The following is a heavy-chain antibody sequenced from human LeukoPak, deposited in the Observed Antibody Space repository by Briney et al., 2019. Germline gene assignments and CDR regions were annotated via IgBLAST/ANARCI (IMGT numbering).Heavy chain of an antibody. CDR3: ARGSRDDYSLRFQWFDP. CDR1: GGSISSGDYY. CDR2: IYYSGST. V-gene: IGHV4-30-4*08. D-gene: IGHD5-24*01. Sequence: SQTLSLTCTVSGGSISSGDYYWSWIRQPPGKGLEWIGYIYYSGSTYYNPSHKSRVAISVDTSKNQFSLKLSSVTAADTAVYYCARGSRDDYSLRFQWFDPWGQGTLVTVSS. J-gene: IGHJ5*02.